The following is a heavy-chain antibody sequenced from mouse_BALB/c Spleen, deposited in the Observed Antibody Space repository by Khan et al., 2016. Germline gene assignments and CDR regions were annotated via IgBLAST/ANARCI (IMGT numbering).Heavy chain of an antibody. CDR1: GFNIKDTY. CDR2: IDPASGHT. Sequence: VQLQQSGAELVKPGASVKLSCTASGFNIKDTYMHWVKQRPEQGLEWSGRIDPASGHTKYDPKFQGKATITADTSSNTAYLQLSSLTSEDTAVYYCAYYGSSYGFAYWGQGTLVTVSA. CDR3: AYYGSSYGFAY. D-gene: IGHD1-1*01. V-gene: IGHV14-3*02. J-gene: IGHJ3*01.